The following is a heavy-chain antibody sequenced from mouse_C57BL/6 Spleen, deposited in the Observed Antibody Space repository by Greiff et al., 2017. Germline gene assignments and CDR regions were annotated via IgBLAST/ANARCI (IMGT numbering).Heavy chain of an antibody. Sequence: QVQLQQPGAELVKPGASVKLSCKASGYTFTSYWMHWVKQRPGRGLEWIGRIDPTSGGTKYNEKFKSKATLTVDKPSSTAYMQLSSLTSEDSAVDDCARYEDYYGTLDYWGQGTTLTVSS. CDR1: GYTFTSYW. J-gene: IGHJ2*01. V-gene: IGHV1-72*01. CDR3: ARYEDYYGTLDY. D-gene: IGHD1-1*01. CDR2: IDPTSGGT.